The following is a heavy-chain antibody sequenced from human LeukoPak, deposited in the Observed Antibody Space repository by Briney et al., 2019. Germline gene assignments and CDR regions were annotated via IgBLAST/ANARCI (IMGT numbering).Heavy chain of an antibody. CDR2: IYPGDSDT. J-gene: IGHJ4*02. CDR1: GYSFTSYW. Sequence: GESLKISCKGSGYSFTSYWIGWARQMPGKGLEWMGIIYPGDSDTRYSPSFQGQVTISADKSISTAYLQWSSLKASDTAMYYCARRYCSSATCWYYFDYWGQGALVTVSS. CDR3: ARRYCSSATCWYYFDY. V-gene: IGHV5-51*01. D-gene: IGHD2-2*01.